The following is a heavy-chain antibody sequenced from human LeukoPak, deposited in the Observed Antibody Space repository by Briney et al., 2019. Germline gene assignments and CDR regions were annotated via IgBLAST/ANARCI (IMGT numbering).Heavy chain of an antibody. CDR2: IIPSGHTT. V-gene: IGHV3-23*01. CDR1: GFTFSSHG. Sequence: GGSLRLSCVAPGFTFSSHGMNWVRQAAGKGLEWVSGIIPSGHTTYYAGSVRGRFTISRDNSRNTVYLQMNSLRAEDPAVYYCAKDDRWLQFCCWGQGTLVTVSA. J-gene: IGHJ4*02. CDR3: AKDDRWLQFCC. D-gene: IGHD5-24*01.